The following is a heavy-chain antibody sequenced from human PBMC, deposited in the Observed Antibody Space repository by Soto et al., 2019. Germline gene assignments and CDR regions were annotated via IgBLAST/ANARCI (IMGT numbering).Heavy chain of an antibody. J-gene: IGHJ6*02. CDR1: GGTFSSYA. Sequence: QVQLVQSGAEVKKPGSSVKVSCKASGGTFSSYAISWVRQAPGQGLEWMGGIIPISDTTNYAQKFQGRVTITADESTSTAYMELSSLRSEDTAVYYCARSQGSCTILEIDYYYCYGMDVWGQATTVTVSS. CDR3: ARSQGSCTILEIDYYYCYGMDV. D-gene: IGHD2-2*01. CDR2: IIPISDTT. V-gene: IGHV1-69*01.